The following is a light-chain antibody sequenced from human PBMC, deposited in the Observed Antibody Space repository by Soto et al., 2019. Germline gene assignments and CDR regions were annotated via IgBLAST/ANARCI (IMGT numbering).Light chain of an antibody. CDR3: QQTNNYPYT. V-gene: IGKV1-39*01. Sequence: DIQMTQSPSSLSASVGDRVTITCRASQNINSYLNWYQQEPGKAPKLLIYGASSLQSGVPSRFSGSGSGTDFTLTISSLQPEDFATYYCQQTNNYPYTFGQGTKLEIK. J-gene: IGKJ2*01. CDR1: QNINSY. CDR2: GAS.